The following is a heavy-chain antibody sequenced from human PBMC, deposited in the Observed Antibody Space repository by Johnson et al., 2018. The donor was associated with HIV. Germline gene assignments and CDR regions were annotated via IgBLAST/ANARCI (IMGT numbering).Heavy chain of an antibody. CDR1: GFTFSSYG. J-gene: IGHJ3*02. V-gene: IGHV3-30*03. CDR2: ISYDGSNK. Sequence: QEKLVESGGGVVQPGRSLRLSCAASGFTFSSYGMHWVRQAPGKGLEWVAVISYDGSNKYYADSVKGRFTISRDNSKNTLYLQMNSLRAEDTAVYYCASFAAAGDAFDIWGQGTMVTVSS. CDR3: ASFAAAGDAFDI. D-gene: IGHD6-13*01.